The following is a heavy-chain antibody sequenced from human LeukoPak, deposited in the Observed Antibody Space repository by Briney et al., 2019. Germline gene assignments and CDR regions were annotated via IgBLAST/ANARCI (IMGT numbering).Heavy chain of an antibody. Sequence: GGSLRLSCAASGFTFSRFWMSWVRQALGKGLEWVASIKEDGSEKYYVDSVKGRFTISRDNAINSLYLQMNSLRAEDTAMYYCAVYYYDSTAFNYWGQGTLVTVSS. V-gene: IGHV3-7*01. CDR1: GFTFSRFW. D-gene: IGHD3-22*01. J-gene: IGHJ4*02. CDR3: AVYYYDSTAFNY. CDR2: IKEDGSEK.